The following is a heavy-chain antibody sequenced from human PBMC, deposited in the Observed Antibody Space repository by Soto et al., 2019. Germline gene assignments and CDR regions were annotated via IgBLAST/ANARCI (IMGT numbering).Heavy chain of an antibody. CDR2: ISGSGDRT. D-gene: IGHD2-21*01. Sequence: GGSLRLSCTASGFAFSSFNMNWVRQAPGKGLERVSTISGSGDRTYYADSVTGRFTISRDNSKNTLYLQMHSLGVEDTAVYFCAKDTVAIRSFYFDSWAQGTLVTVSS. J-gene: IGHJ4*02. CDR3: AKDTVAIRSFYFDS. V-gene: IGHV3-23*01. CDR1: GFAFSSFN.